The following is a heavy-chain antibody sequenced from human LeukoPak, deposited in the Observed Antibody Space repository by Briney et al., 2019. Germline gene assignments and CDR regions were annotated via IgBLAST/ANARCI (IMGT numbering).Heavy chain of an antibody. Sequence: SETLSLTCAVYSGSFSGYYWSWIRQPPGKGLEWIGEINHSGSTNYNPSLKSRVTISVDTSKNQFSLKLSSVTAADTAVYYCARVVYSSSWYFSYYYYYMDVWGKGTTVTVSS. V-gene: IGHV4-34*01. CDR1: SGSFSGYY. CDR2: INHSGST. CDR3: ARVVYSSSWYFSYYYYYMDV. J-gene: IGHJ6*03. D-gene: IGHD6-13*01.